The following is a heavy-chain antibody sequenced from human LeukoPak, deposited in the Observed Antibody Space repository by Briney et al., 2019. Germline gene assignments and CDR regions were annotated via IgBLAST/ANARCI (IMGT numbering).Heavy chain of an antibody. V-gene: IGHV3-23*01. CDR1: GFTSIAYA. Sequence: GGSLRLSCVGSGFTSIAYALTWARQAPGKGLEWVSGISGGGVTTYYADSVKGRFTISRDNSKNTLYLQMNSLRAEDTAVYYCARDVLWFGELLRYYYYYGMDVWGQGTTVTVSS. CDR3: ARDVLWFGELLRYYYYYGMDV. CDR2: ISGGGVTT. J-gene: IGHJ6*02. D-gene: IGHD3-10*01.